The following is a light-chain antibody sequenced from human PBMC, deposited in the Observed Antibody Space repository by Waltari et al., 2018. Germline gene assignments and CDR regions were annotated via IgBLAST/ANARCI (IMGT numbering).Light chain of an antibody. V-gene: IGLV2-23*02. CDR3: CSYAGSNNVI. Sequence: QSALTQPASVSGSPGQSITISCTGTSSDVGNYNLVSWDHQHPGKAPKLMIYEVTKPPSGVSNRFSGSKSDNTASLTIAGLQAEDEADYHCCSYAGSNNVIFGGGTKLTVL. J-gene: IGLJ2*01. CDR2: EVT. CDR1: SSDVGNYNL.